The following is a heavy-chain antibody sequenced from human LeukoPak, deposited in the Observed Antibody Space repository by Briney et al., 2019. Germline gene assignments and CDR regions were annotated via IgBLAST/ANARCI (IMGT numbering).Heavy chain of an antibody. J-gene: IGHJ4*02. Sequence: QSGGSLRLSCAASGFTLRSYDMSWVRQAPGKGLEWVAATSGSGGNTYYADSVKGRFTISRDNSKNTLYLQMNSLRAEDTAVYYCAKEYSGYDFDYWGQGTLVTVSS. CDR3: AKEYSGYDFDY. CDR2: TSGSGGNT. D-gene: IGHD5-12*01. V-gene: IGHV3-23*01. CDR1: GFTLRSYD.